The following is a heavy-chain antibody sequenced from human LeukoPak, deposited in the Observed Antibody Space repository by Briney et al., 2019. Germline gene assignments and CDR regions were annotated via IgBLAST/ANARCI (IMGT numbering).Heavy chain of an antibody. D-gene: IGHD3-3*01. CDR2: ISGNGDDT. CDR3: AKVTTPRTIWSGYYDDAFDI. V-gene: IGHV3-23*01. J-gene: IGHJ3*02. Sequence: GGSLRLSCAVSGFTFSTYGMTWVRQAPGKGLEWASTISGNGDDTYYADSVEGRLTISRDNSKNTLYLQMNSLRAEDTAVYYCAKVTTPRTIWSGYYDDAFDIWGQGTMVTVSS. CDR1: GFTFSTYG.